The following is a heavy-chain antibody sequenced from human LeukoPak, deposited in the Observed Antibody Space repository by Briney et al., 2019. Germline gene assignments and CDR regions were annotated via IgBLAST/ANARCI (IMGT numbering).Heavy chain of an antibody. CDR3: AKVGYGDLDH. D-gene: IGHD4-17*01. CDR1: GFIFSSYA. V-gene: IGHV3-23*01. CDR2: ISGSGEFT. J-gene: IGHJ4*02. Sequence: GGSVRLSCAASGFIFSSYAMTWVRQAPGKGLEWVSSISGSGEFTDYADSVKGRFTISRDDPENTVCLQMSSLRVDDTATYFCAKVGYGDLDHWGQGVLVPVSS.